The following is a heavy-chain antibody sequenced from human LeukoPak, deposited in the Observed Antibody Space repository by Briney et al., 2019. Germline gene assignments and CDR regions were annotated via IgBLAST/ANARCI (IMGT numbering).Heavy chain of an antibody. CDR1: GGSFSGYY. Sequence: SETLSLTCAVYGGSFSGYYWSWIRQPPGKGLEWIGEINHSGSTNYNPSLKSRVTISVDTSKNQFSLKLSSVTAADTAVYYSARTSIAARRANAFDIWGQGTMVTVSS. D-gene: IGHD6-6*01. CDR3: ARTSIAARRANAFDI. V-gene: IGHV4-34*01. J-gene: IGHJ3*02. CDR2: INHSGST.